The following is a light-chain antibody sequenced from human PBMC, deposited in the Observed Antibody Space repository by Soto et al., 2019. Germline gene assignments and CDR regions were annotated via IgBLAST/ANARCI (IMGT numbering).Light chain of an antibody. CDR2: EAS. V-gene: IGKV3-11*01. CDR1: QSVSSY. J-gene: IGKJ3*01. Sequence: EVVLTQSPVTLSLSPGERATLSCRASQSVSSYLAWYQQKSGQAPRLVIYEASKRATGIPARFSGSGSGTDFTLTITNLEPEDFAVYFCQQWSRWPRETFGPGTTVDIK. CDR3: QQWSRWPRET.